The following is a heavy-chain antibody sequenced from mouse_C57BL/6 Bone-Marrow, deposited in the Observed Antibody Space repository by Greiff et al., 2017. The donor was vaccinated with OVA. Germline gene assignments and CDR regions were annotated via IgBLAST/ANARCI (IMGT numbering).Heavy chain of an antibody. CDR1: GFNIKDDY. CDR3: TSYGNFDY. CDR2: IDPENGDT. J-gene: IGHJ2*01. V-gene: IGHV14-4*01. D-gene: IGHD2-1*01. Sequence: VQLQQSGAELVRPGASVKLSCTASGFNIKDDYMHWVKQRPEQGLEWIGWIDPENGDTEYASKFQGKVTITADTSANTAYLQLSSLTSEDTAVYYCTSYGNFDYWGQGTTLTVSS.